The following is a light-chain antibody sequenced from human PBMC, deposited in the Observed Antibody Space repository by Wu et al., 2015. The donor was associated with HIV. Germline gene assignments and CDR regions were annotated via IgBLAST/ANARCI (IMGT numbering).Light chain of an antibody. CDR3: QQANRFPHT. Sequence: QSPSTLSTSVGDRVTITCRASQSISSWLAWYQQKPGKVPKRLIYGASSLQSGVPSRFSGSGSGTEFTLTISSLQPEDFATYFCQQANRFPHTFGGGTKVEIK. CDR2: GAS. CDR1: QSISSW. J-gene: IGKJ4*01. V-gene: IGKV1-12*01.